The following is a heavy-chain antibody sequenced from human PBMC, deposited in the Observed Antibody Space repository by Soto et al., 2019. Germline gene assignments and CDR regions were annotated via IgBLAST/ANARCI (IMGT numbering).Heavy chain of an antibody. CDR1: GYTFTSYG. J-gene: IGHJ4*02. V-gene: IGHV1-18*04. CDR2: ISAYNGTT. CDR3: ARQSWSSEVDY. Sequence: GPSAKVSCKVSGYTFTSYGVSRARQAPGQEREWMGWISAYNGTTNYAQKLQGRVTMSTDTSTSTAYMELRSLRPHDTAVYYCARQSWSSEVDYWGQGALVTVSS. D-gene: IGHD1-26*01.